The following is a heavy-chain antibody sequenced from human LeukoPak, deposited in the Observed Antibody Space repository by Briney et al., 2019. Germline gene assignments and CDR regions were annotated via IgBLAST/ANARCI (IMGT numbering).Heavy chain of an antibody. V-gene: IGHV4-30-4*01. J-gene: IGHJ4*02. CDR2: IYYSGST. CDR3: ARAHYYDSSLLDY. CDR1: GGSISSGDYY. Sequence: SQTLSLTCTVSGGSISSGDYYWSWIRQPPGKGLEWIGYIYYSGSTYYNPSLKSRVTISVDTSKNQSSLKLSSVTAADTAVYYCARAHYYDSSLLDYWGQGTLVTVSS. D-gene: IGHD3-22*01.